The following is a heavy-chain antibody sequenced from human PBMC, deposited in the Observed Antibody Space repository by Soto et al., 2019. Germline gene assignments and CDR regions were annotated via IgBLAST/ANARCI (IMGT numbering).Heavy chain of an antibody. CDR3: ARAGGQCSGPSCYPNWFDA. J-gene: IGHJ5*02. D-gene: IGHD2-2*01. CDR2: IVAGGGTT. CDR1: GFTFSSYA. V-gene: IGHV3-23*01. Sequence: QLLESGGGLVQPGGSLRLSCAASGFTFSSYAMSWVRQAPGKGLEWVSGIVAGGGTTFSADSVRGRFSISRDNSKNTLYLQMNRLRAEDTAVYYCARAGGQCSGPSCYPNWFDAWGQGTLVTVSS.